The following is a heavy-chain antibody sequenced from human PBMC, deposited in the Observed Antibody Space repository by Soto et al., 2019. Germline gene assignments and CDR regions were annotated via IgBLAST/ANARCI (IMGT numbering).Heavy chain of an antibody. Sequence: GGSLRLSCAASGFTFSSYAMSWVRQAPGKGLEWVSAISGSGGSTYYADSVKGRFTISRDNSKNTLYLQMNSLRAEDTAVYYCAKGQSGYSGYDTYYYYGMDVWGQGTTVTVSS. D-gene: IGHD5-12*01. CDR3: AKGQSGYSGYDTYYYYGMDV. V-gene: IGHV3-23*01. J-gene: IGHJ6*02. CDR1: GFTFSSYA. CDR2: ISGSGGST.